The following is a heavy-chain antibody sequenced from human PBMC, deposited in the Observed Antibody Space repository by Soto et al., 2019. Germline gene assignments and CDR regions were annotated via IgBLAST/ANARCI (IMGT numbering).Heavy chain of an antibody. CDR1: GYSISSGSY. V-gene: IGHV4-38-2*02. CDR3: ARVHVMVVAGSTFDY. Sequence: SETLSLTCTVSGYSISSGSYWGWIRQPPGKGPEWIASIYHGGTTFYNPSLKSRITISVDTSNNQFSLELTSVTAADTAVYYCARVHVMVVAGSTFDYWGHGTLVTVSS. J-gene: IGHJ4*01. D-gene: IGHD6-19*01. CDR2: IYHGGTT.